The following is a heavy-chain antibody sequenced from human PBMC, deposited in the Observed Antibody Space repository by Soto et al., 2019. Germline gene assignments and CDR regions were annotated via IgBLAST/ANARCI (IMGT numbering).Heavy chain of an antibody. CDR3: ARVLDNDILTGYYSLFDF. J-gene: IGHJ4*02. CDR2: IHPGDSDT. CDR1: GYSFTSYW. Sequence: PGESLKISCKGYGYSFTSYWIGWVRQMPGKGLEWMGIIHPGDSDTRYSPSFQGQVTISVDKSISTAYLQWSSLKASDTAMYYCARVLDNDILTGYYSLFDFWGQGTLVTVSS. V-gene: IGHV5-51*01. D-gene: IGHD3-9*01.